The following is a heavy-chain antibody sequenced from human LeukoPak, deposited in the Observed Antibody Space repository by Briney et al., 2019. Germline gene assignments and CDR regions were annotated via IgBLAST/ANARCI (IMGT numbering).Heavy chain of an antibody. V-gene: IGHV1-46*01. CDR2: INPSGGGT. D-gene: IGHD3-10*01. CDR1: GYTFTIYY. CDR3: AVPPLNSSQKYYFGY. J-gene: IGHJ4*02. Sequence: ASVKVSCKASGYTFTIYYIHWVRQAPGQGLEWMGIINPSGGGTTYAQKFQGRVTMTRDMSTSTVYMELSSLRSEDTAVYYCAVPPLNSSQKYYFGYWGQGTLVTVSS.